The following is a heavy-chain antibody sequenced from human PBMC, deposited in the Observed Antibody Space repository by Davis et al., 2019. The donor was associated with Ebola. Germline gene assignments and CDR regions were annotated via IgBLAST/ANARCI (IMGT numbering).Heavy chain of an antibody. D-gene: IGHD4-11*01. J-gene: IGHJ4*02. CDR1: GFTFSTYT. CDR3: ARDSDDYSFDY. Sequence: GESLKISCAASGFTFSTYTMTWVRQAPGKGLEWVSSISISSAFIYYADSVKGRFTVSRDNSKNTLHLQMNSLRPEDTAVYYCARDSDDYSFDYWGQGTLVTVSS. V-gene: IGHV3-21*01. CDR2: ISISSAFI.